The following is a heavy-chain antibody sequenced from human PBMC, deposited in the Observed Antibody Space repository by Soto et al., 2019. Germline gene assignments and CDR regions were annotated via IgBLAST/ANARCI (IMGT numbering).Heavy chain of an antibody. CDR3: VRQSGSGSYYIYYYYGMDL. Sequence: SETLSLTCTVSGGSISSSSYYWGWIRQPPGKGLEWIGSIYYSGYTYYNPSLKSRVTISVDTSKNQFSLQLSSVTAADTAVYYCVRQSGSGSYYIYYYYGMDLWGQGTTVTVSS. V-gene: IGHV4-39*01. CDR2: IYYSGYT. D-gene: IGHD3-10*01. J-gene: IGHJ6*02. CDR1: GGSISSSSYY.